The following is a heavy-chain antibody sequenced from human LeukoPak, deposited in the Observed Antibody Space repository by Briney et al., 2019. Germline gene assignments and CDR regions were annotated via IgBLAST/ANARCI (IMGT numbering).Heavy chain of an antibody. CDR2: ISGSGGST. J-gene: IGHJ2*01. CDR1: GFTFSSYA. D-gene: IGHD3-22*01. CDR3: AKPANYYDSGGYYPMSPYWYFDL. V-gene: IGHV3-23*01. Sequence: GGSLRLSCAASGFTFSSYAMSWVRQAPGKGLEWVSAISGSGGSTYYADSVKGRFTISRDNSKNTLYLQMNSLRAEDTAVYYCAKPANYYDSGGYYPMSPYWYFDLWGRGTLVTVSS.